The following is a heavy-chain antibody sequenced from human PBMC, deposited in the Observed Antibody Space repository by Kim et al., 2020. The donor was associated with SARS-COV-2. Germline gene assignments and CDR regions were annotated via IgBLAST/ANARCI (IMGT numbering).Heavy chain of an antibody. Sequence: ASVKVSCKVSGYTLTELSMHWVRQAPGKGLEWMGGFDPEDGETIYAQKFQGRVTMTEDTSTDTAYMELSSLRSEDTAVYYCATRVEYCSSTSCLRAFDIWGQGTMVTVSS. V-gene: IGHV1-24*01. J-gene: IGHJ3*02. D-gene: IGHD2-2*01. CDR3: ATRVEYCSSTSCLRAFDI. CDR2: FDPEDGET. CDR1: GYTLTELS.